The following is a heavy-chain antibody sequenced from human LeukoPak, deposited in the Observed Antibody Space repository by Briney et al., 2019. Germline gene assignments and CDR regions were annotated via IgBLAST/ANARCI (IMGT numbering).Heavy chain of an antibody. D-gene: IGHD3-3*01. Sequence: ASDTLSLTCAVSGYSISSSNWWGWFRHPPGKGLEWIGYIYYSGSTYYNPSLKSRVTMSVDTSKNQFSLKLSSVTAVDTAVYYCARYYDFWSGLDYWGQGTLVTVSS. CDR3: ARYYDFWSGLDY. CDR2: IYYSGST. V-gene: IGHV4-28*01. CDR1: GYSISSSNW. J-gene: IGHJ4*02.